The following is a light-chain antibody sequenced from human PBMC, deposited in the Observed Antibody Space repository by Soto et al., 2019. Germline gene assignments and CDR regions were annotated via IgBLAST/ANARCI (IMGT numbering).Light chain of an antibody. Sequence: DIPMTQSPSTVSASVGDRVTITCRASQSISSWLAWYQQKPGKAPKLLISDASNLESGVPSRFSGSGSGTEFTLTISSLQPDDFATYYCQQYNSYSLTFGGGTRVEIK. J-gene: IGKJ4*01. V-gene: IGKV1-5*01. CDR3: QQYNSYSLT. CDR2: DAS. CDR1: QSISSW.